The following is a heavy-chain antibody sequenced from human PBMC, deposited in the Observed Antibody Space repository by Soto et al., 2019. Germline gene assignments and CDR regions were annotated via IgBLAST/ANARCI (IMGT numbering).Heavy chain of an antibody. Sequence: EVQLVESGGGLVQPGGSLRLSCEASGFTFRNYDMHWVRQGTGKGLEWVSGISGSGGGTYYADSVKGRFTISRDNSKNTVYLQMNSLRAEDTAVYYCAKPHRDVYSTAFFYHWGQGTLVTVSS. CDR2: ISGSGGGT. CDR3: AKPHRDVYSTAFFYH. V-gene: IGHV3-23*04. J-gene: IGHJ4*02. D-gene: IGHD4-4*01. CDR1: GFTFRNYD.